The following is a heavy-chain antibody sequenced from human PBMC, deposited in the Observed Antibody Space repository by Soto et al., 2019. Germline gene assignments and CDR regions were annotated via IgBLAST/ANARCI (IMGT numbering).Heavy chain of an antibody. V-gene: IGHV3-48*01. CDR3: ARDRGIPRSGFGAFDI. Sequence: GGSLRLSCAASGFTFSSYSMNWVRPAPGKGLEWVSYISSSSSTIYYADSVKGRFTISRDNAKNSLYLQMNSLRAEDTAVYYCARDRGIPRSGFGAFDIWGQGTMVTVSS. CDR1: GFTFSSYS. CDR2: ISSSSSTI. J-gene: IGHJ3*02. D-gene: IGHD3-10*01.